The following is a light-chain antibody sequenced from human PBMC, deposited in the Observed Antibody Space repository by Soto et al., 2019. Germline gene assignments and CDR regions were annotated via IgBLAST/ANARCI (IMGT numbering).Light chain of an antibody. V-gene: IGKV3-15*01. J-gene: IGKJ1*01. Sequence: EIVMTQSPGTLSLSPGERATLSCRASQSVSTNLAWYQQIPGQAPRLLIYGASTRATGIPARFSGSGSGTEFTLAISSLQSEDFAVYYCQQYNDSPQTFGLGTKVEIK. CDR3: QQYNDSPQT. CDR1: QSVSTN. CDR2: GAS.